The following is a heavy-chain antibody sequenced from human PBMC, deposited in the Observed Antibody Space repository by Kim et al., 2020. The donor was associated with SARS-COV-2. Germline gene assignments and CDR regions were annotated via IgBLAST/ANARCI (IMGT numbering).Heavy chain of an antibody. D-gene: IGHD3-9*01. CDR1: GGSFSGYY. J-gene: IGHJ3*02. V-gene: IGHV4-34*01. CDR2: INHSGST. CDR3: ARGLYDILTGPDHDAFDI. Sequence: SETLSLTCAVYGGSFSGYYWSWIRQPPGKGLEWIGEINHSGSTNYNPSLKSRVTISVDTSKNQFSLKLSSVTAADTAVYYCARGLYDILTGPDHDAFDIWGQGTMVTVSS.